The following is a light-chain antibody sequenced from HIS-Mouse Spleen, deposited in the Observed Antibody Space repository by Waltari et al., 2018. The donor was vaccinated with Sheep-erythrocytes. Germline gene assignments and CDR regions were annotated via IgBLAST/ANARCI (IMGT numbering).Light chain of an antibody. J-gene: IGKJ2*01. Sequence: DIVMTQSPLSLPVTPGEPASLPCRSSQSLLHSNGYNYLDWYLQKPGPSPQLLIYLGSNRASGVPDRFSGSGSGTDFTLKISRVEAEDVGVYYCMQALQTPRTFGQGTKLEIK. CDR3: MQALQTPRT. CDR1: QSLLHSNGYNY. V-gene: IGKV2-28*01. CDR2: LGS.